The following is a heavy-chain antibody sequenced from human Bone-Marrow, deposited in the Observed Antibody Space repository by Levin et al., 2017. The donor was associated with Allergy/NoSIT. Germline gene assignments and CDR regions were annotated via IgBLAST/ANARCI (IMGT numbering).Heavy chain of an antibody. CDR3: ARISLAVVGVDDFGY. CDR2: ISGSGGST. CDR1: GFTFSSFA. D-gene: IGHD1-26*01. V-gene: IGHV3-23*01. Sequence: GGSLRLSCAASGFTFSSFAMSWVRQAPGKGLEWVAVISGSGGSTFDAHSVKGRFTISRDNSKNTLYLHMNSLRAEDTAVYYCARISLAVVGVDDFGYWGQGTVVTVSS. J-gene: IGHJ4*02.